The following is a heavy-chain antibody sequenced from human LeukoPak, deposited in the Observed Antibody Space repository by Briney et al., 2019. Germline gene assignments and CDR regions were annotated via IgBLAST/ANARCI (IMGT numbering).Heavy chain of an antibody. CDR3: VKAGVEDDWYFDL. D-gene: IGHD3-3*01. CDR1: GFIFSTYA. V-gene: IGHV3-64D*06. CDR2: ISNNGYIT. Sequence: GGSLRLSCSASGFIFSTYAMHWVRQAPGKGLEYVSAISNNGYITYYADSVKGRFTISRDNSKNTLFLQMSSLRAEDTAVYFCVKAGVEDDWYFDLWGRGTLVTVSS. J-gene: IGHJ2*01.